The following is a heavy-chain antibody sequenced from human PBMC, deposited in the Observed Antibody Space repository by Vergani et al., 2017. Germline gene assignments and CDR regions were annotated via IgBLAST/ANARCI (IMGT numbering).Heavy chain of an antibody. CDR2: IKSQIDGGTT. CDR1: GFSFSNAW. Sequence: EVQLVESGGGLVKPGGSLRLSCAASGFSFSNAWMTWVRQGPGKGLEWVGRIKSQIDGGTTDYAAPVKGRFTISRDNSKNTLHLQMDSLRAEDTAVYHCAKLNWNDKSCFDHWGQGTLVTVSS. J-gene: IGHJ4*02. D-gene: IGHD1-1*01. V-gene: IGHV3-15*01. CDR3: AKLNWNDKSCFDH.